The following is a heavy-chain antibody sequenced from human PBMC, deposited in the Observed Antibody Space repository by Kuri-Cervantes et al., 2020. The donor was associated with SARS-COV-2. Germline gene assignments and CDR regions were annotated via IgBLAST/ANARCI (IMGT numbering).Heavy chain of an antibody. D-gene: IGHD2-2*01. V-gene: IGHV4-34*01. CDR3: ARARIYCSSTSCRPMAFDI. J-gene: IGHJ3*02. CDR2: INHSGST. Sequence: SQTLSLTCAVYGGSFSGYYWSWIRQPPGKGLEWIGEINHSGSTNYNPSLKSRDTISVDTSKNQFSLKLSSVTAADTAVYYCARARIYCSSTSCRPMAFDIWGQGTMVTVSS. CDR1: GGSFSGYY.